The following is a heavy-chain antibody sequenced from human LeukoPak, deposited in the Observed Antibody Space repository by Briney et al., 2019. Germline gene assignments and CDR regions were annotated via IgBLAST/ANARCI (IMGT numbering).Heavy chain of an antibody. CDR2: INPSGGST. Sequence: ASVKVSCKASGGTFSSYAISWVRQAPGQGLEWMGIINPSGGSTSYAQKFQGRVTMTRDTSTSTVYMELSNLRSEDTAVYYCARDPDIVVVPAAPRDGYYFDYWGQGTLVTVSS. J-gene: IGHJ4*02. CDR1: GGTFSSYA. D-gene: IGHD2-2*01. CDR3: ARDPDIVVVPAAPRDGYYFDY. V-gene: IGHV1-46*01.